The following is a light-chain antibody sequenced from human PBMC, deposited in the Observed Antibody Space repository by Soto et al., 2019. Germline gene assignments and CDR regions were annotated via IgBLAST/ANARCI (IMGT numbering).Light chain of an antibody. CDR2: DVT. J-gene: IGLJ1*01. Sequence: QSVLTQPASVSGSPGQSITISCTGTSSDVGGYIYVSWYQQHPGKAPKLMIYDVTSRPSGVSYRFSGSKSGNTASLTISGLQAEDDADYYCSSYTTSSSYVFGTGTKLTVL. V-gene: IGLV2-14*01. CDR1: SSDVGGYIY. CDR3: SSYTTSSSYV.